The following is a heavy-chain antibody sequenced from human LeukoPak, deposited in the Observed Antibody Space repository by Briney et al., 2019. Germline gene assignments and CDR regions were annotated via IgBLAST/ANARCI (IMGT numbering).Heavy chain of an antibody. V-gene: IGHV4-34*01. CDR3: ARGFGIAVGY. D-gene: IGHD6-19*01. CDR2: INHSGST. Sequence: SETLSLTCAVCGGSFSGYYWSWIRQPPGKGLEWIGEINHSGSTNYNPSLKSRVTISVDTSKNQFSLKLSSVTAADTAVYYCARGFGIAVGYWGQGTLVTVSS. J-gene: IGHJ4*02. CDR1: GGSFSGYY.